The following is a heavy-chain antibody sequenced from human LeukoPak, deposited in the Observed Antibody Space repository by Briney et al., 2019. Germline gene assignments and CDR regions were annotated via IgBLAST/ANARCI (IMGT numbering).Heavy chain of an antibody. CDR2: IYTSGST. Sequence: SETLSLTCTVSGGSISSYYWSWIRQPAGKGLEWIGRIYTSGSTNYNPSLKSRVTMSVDTSKNQFSLKLSSVTAADTAVYYCAREIKYSGGYYRPNYYYYGMDVWGQGTTVTVSS. D-gene: IGHD1-26*01. V-gene: IGHV4-4*07. J-gene: IGHJ6*02. CDR3: AREIKYSGGYYRPNYYYYGMDV. CDR1: GGSISSYY.